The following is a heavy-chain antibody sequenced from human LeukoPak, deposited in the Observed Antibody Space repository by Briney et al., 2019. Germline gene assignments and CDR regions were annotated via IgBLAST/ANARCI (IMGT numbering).Heavy chain of an antibody. Sequence: SGPTLVNPTQTLTLTCTFSGFSLSTSGMCVSWIRQPPGKALEWLARIDWDDDKYYSTSLKTRLTISKDTSKNQVVLTMTNMDPVDTATYYCARGGSGSYHFDYWGQGTLVTVSS. CDR3: ARGGSGSYHFDY. D-gene: IGHD3-10*01. J-gene: IGHJ4*02. V-gene: IGHV2-70*11. CDR2: IDWDDDK. CDR1: GFSLSTSGMC.